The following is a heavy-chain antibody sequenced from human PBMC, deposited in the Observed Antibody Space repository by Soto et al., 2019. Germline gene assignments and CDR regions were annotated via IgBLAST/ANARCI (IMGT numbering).Heavy chain of an antibody. CDR2: VYYNGDS. Sequence: AETLSLTCTVSGDSINPYYWTWIRQPPGKGLEWIGYVYYNGDSNSNPSLKSRVSISVETSKNQFSLRLSSVTTADTAIYYCARYYCAGGTCYHYEHWSQGTLVTVSS. CDR1: GDSINPYY. V-gene: IGHV4-59*01. CDR3: ARYYCAGGTCYHYEH. J-gene: IGHJ4*02. D-gene: IGHD2-15*01.